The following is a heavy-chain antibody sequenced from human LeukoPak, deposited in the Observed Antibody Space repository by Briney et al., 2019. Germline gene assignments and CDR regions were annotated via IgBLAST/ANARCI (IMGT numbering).Heavy chain of an antibody. CDR2: INHSGST. J-gene: IGHJ5*02. V-gene: IGHV4-34*01. Sequence: SETLSLTCAVYGGSFSGYYWSWIRQPPGKGLEWIGEINHSGSTNYNPSLKSRVTISVDTSKNQFSLKLSSVTAADTAVYYCARDLAAAQGGWFDPWGQGTLSPSPQ. CDR3: ARDLAAAQGGWFDP. CDR1: GGSFSGYY. D-gene: IGHD6-13*01.